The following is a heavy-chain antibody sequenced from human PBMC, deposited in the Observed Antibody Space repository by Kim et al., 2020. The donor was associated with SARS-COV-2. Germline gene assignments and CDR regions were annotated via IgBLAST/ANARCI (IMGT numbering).Heavy chain of an antibody. Sequence: GGSLRLSCAASGFTFSRYAMTWVRQAPGKGLEWVSVFNCGGSTLYSDAVKGRCSISSSNNAKTPYHQKNNITREDNAAFYYSSGFNYRWFDHCCQGTL. J-gene: IGHJ1*01. CDR2: FNCGGST. CDR3: SSGFNYRWFDH. CDR1: GFTFSRYA. D-gene: IGHD2-15*01. V-gene: IGHV3-66*01.